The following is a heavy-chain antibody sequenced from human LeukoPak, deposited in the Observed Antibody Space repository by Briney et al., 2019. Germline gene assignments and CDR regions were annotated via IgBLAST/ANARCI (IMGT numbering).Heavy chain of an antibody. CDR3: ARSSRDHYYNYGMDV. D-gene: IGHD5-24*01. V-gene: IGHV2-70*11. J-gene: IGHJ6*02. Sequence: SGPTLLNPTQTLTLTCTFSGFSLSTSGMCVSWIRQPPGKALEWLARIDWDDDRYYNASLKTRLTISKDTSKNQVVLTMTNMDPVDTATYYCARSSRDHYYNYGMDVWGQGTTVTVSS. CDR2: IDWDDDR. CDR1: GFSLSTSGMC.